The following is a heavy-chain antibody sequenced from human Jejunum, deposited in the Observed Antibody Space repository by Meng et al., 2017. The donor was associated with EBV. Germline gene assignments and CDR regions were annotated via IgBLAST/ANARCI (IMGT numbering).Heavy chain of an antibody. CDR1: GGSISDNDW. D-gene: IGHD3-22*01. CDR2: IYRGGGT. V-gene: IGHV4-4*02. Sequence: GQLPEWGPRRGQRSWSMFRTIVVSGGSISDNDWWSVVRQPPGKGLEWLGEIYRGGGTNYNPALESRVTISVDKSKNQFSLKLNSVTVADTAVYYCAGNGYYALEYWGPGILVTVSS. J-gene: IGHJ4*02. CDR3: AGNGYYALEY.